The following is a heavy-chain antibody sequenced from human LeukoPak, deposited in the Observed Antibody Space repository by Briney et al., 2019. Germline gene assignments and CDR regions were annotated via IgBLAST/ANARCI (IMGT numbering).Heavy chain of an antibody. CDR3: ARDVRAVAGLLDY. CDR2: ISSSSSYI. CDR1: GFTFSSYS. J-gene: IGHJ4*02. Sequence: GGPLRLSCAASGFTFSSYSMNWGRQAPGKGLEWVSSISSSSSYIYYADSVKGRFTISRDNAKNSLYLQMNSLRAEDTAVYYCARDVRAVAGLLDYWGQGTLVTVSS. V-gene: IGHV3-21*01. D-gene: IGHD6-19*01.